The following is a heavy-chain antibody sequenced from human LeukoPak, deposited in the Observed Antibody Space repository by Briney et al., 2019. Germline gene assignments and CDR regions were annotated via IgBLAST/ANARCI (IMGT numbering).Heavy chain of an antibody. CDR1: GFTFDDCS. Sequence: PGGSLRLSCAASGFTFDDCSMHWVRQAPGKGLEWVSGISWNSGSIDYADSVKGRFTVSRDNAKNSLYLQMNSLRAEDTAFYYCAKDGVSYYFYYAMDVWGQGTTVTVSS. V-gene: IGHV3-9*01. D-gene: IGHD2-8*01. J-gene: IGHJ6*02. CDR2: ISWNSGSI. CDR3: AKDGVSYYFYYAMDV.